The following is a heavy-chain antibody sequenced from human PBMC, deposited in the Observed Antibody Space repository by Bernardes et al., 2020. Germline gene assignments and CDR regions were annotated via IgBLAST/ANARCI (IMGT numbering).Heavy chain of an antibody. J-gene: IGHJ4*02. CDR3: ARRDYYDGDGYGY. Sequence: GEALKISCQGSGYNFATYWIGWVRQMPGHGLEWMGMIYPIDSDIRYSPSFQGQVTISADESIGTAYLQWSSLKASDTAMYYCARRDYYDGDGYGYWGQGTLVTVSS. D-gene: IGHD3-22*01. CDR2: IYPIDSDI. CDR1: GYNFATYW. V-gene: IGHV5-51*01.